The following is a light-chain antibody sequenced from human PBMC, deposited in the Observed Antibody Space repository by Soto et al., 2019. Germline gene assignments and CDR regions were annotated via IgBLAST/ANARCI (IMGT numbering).Light chain of an antibody. V-gene: IGKV3-11*01. CDR1: QSVSSY. J-gene: IGKJ4*01. CDR3: QQRRDWPLT. CDR2: DAS. Sequence: EIVLTQSPATLSLSPGESATLSCRASQSVSSYLVWYQQKPGQAPMLLIYDASNRATGIPARFSGSGSGTDFTLTISSVEPEDCAVYYCQQRRDWPLTFGGGTKVEIK.